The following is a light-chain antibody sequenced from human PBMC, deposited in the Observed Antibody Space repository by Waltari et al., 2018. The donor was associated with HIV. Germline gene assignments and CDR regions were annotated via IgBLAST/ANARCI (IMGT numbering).Light chain of an antibody. CDR1: SSDIGYFDY. CDR2: EVS. CDR3: CSYAGTYTYV. J-gene: IGLJ1*01. V-gene: IGLV2-11*01. Sequence: QSALTQPRSVSGSPGQSVTISCPGTSSDIGYFDYVSWYQQYPGKAPKVSIYEVSQRPSGVPDRFTASKSGITASLTISGLQDEDEADYYCCSYAGTYTYVFGTGTTVTVL.